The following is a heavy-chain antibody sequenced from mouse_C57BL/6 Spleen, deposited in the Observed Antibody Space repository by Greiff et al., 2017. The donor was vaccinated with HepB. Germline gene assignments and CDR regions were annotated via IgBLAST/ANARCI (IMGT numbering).Heavy chain of an antibody. D-gene: IGHD1-1*01. CDR2: INPNNGGT. Sequence: VQLQQSGPELVKPGASVKIPCKASGYTFTDYNMDWVKQSHGKSLERIGDINPNNGGTIYNQKFKGKATLTVDKSSSTAYMELRSLTSEDTAVYYCARSVHYYGSSYWYFDVWGTGTTVTVSS. CDR3: ARSVHYYGSSYWYFDV. J-gene: IGHJ1*03. CDR1: GYTFTDYN. V-gene: IGHV1-18*01.